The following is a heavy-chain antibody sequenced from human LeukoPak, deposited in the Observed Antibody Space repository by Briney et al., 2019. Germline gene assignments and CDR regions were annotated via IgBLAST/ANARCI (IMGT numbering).Heavy chain of an antibody. Sequence: PGRSLRLSCVGSGFTFSVHWVRQVPGKGLEWLTFIRHDGTDQHYADSVRGRFTISRDNSKNTVYLQMNSLRPEDTALYYCAKDGNWASVSWGQGTLVTVSS. J-gene: IGHJ5*02. V-gene: IGHV3-30*02. CDR2: IRHDGTDQ. CDR1: GFTFS. D-gene: IGHD1-1*01. CDR3: AKDGNWASVS.